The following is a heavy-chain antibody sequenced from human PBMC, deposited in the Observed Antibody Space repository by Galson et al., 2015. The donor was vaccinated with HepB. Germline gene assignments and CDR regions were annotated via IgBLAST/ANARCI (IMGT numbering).Heavy chain of an antibody. V-gene: IGHV4-39*01. CDR1: GGSISGSPYY. CDR3: ARGYGGNFDAFDL. CDR2: IYYSGTT. Sequence: ETLSLTCSVSGGSISGSPYYWGWIRQPPGKGLEWIGNIYYSGTTYYNPSLKSRVSISLDMSKTQFSLKLNSVPAADTAVYYCARGYGGNFDAFDLWGQGTMVTVSS. J-gene: IGHJ3*01. D-gene: IGHD4-23*01.